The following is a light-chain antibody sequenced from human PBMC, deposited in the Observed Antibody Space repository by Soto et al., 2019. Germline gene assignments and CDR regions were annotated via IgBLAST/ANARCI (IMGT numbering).Light chain of an antibody. CDR3: QQCHNWPRT. CDR2: GAS. CDR1: QTVSSNF. V-gene: IGKV3-20*01. J-gene: IGKJ1*01. Sequence: IVLTQSPGTLSLSPGERATLSCRASQTVSSNFLAWYQEKPGQAPRLLIYGASSRATGIPDRFSGSGSGTEFTLTISRLEPEDFAVYYCQQCHNWPRTFGLGTKVDIK.